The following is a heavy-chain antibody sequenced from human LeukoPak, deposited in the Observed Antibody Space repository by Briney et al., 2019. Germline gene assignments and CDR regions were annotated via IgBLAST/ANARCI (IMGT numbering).Heavy chain of an antibody. Sequence: GGSLRLSCAASGFTFSFYAMHWVRQAPGKGLEYVSAISSNGGSTYYAKSVRDRFTISRDNSKNTLYLQMGSLRAEDMAVYYCARGLRWAQSFYFDYWGQGTLVTVSS. V-gene: IGHV3-64*01. J-gene: IGHJ4*02. CDR3: ARGLRWAQSFYFDY. CDR1: GFTFSFYA. CDR2: ISSNGGST. D-gene: IGHD5-24*01.